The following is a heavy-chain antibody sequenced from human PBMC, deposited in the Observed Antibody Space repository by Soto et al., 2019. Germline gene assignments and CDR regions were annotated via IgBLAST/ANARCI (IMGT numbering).Heavy chain of an antibody. J-gene: IGHJ5*02. CDR1: GGSFSGYY. CDR2: INHSGST. CDR3: ARAHRRGYSYGYSSGLNRFAP. D-gene: IGHD5-18*01. V-gene: IGHV4-34*01. Sequence: SETLSLTCAVYGGSFSGYYWSWIRQPPGKGLEWIGEINHSGSTNYNPSLKSRVTISVDTSKNQFSLKLSSVTAADTAVYYCARAHRRGYSYGYSSGLNRFAPRSQGTLV.